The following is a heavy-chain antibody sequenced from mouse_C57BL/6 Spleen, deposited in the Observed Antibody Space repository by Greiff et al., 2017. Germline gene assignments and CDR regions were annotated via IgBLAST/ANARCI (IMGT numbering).Heavy chain of an antibody. D-gene: IGHD3-3*01. CDR3: ARKGLAHYYAMDY. Sequence: QVQLQQPGAELVKPGASVKMSCKASGYTFTSYWITWVKQRPGQGLEWIGDIYPGSGSTNYNEKFKSKATLTVDTSSSTAYMQLSSLTSEDSAVYYCARKGLAHYYAMDYWGQGTSVTVSS. CDR1: GYTFTSYW. J-gene: IGHJ4*01. V-gene: IGHV1-55*01. CDR2: IYPGSGST.